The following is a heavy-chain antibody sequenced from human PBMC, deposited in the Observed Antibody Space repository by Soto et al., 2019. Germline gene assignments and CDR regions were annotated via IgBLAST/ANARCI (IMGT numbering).Heavy chain of an antibody. V-gene: IGHV1-69*02. Sequence: QVQLVQSGAEVKKPGSSVKVSCKASGGTFSSYTISWVRQAPGQGLEWMGRIIPILGIANYAQKFQGRVTITADKSTSTAYMELSNLRSEDTAVYYCARAGWFGELPYYFDYWGQGTLVTVSS. J-gene: IGHJ4*02. CDR3: ARAGWFGELPYYFDY. CDR2: IIPILGIA. CDR1: GGTFSSYT. D-gene: IGHD3-10*01.